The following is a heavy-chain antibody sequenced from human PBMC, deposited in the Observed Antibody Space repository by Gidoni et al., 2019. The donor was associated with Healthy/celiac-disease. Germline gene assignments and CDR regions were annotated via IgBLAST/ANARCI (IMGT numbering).Heavy chain of an antibody. D-gene: IGHD1-7*01. J-gene: IGHJ4*02. CDR2: IYYSGST. Sequence: QLQLQESGPGLVKPSETLSLTCTVPGGSISSSSYYWGWIRQPPGKGLEWIGSIYYSGSTYYNPSLKSRVTISVDTSKNQFSLKLSSVTAADTAVYYCARREDNWNYRGYYFDYWGQGTLVTVSS. CDR1: GGSISSSSYY. CDR3: ARREDNWNYRGYYFDY. V-gene: IGHV4-39*01.